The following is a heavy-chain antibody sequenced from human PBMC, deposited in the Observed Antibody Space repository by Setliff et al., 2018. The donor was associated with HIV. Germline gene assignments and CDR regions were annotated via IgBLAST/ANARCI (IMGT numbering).Heavy chain of an antibody. J-gene: IGHJ4*02. CDR1: GGSFSGYY. CDR3: ARGDRWFGEHYFGY. Sequence: SSETLSLTCAVYGGSFSGYYWSWIRQPPGKGLEWIGEINHSGSTNYNPSLKSRVTISVDTSKNQFSLKLSSATAADTAVYYCARGDRWFGEHYFGYWGQGTLVTVSS. CDR2: INHSGST. D-gene: IGHD3-10*01. V-gene: IGHV4-34*01.